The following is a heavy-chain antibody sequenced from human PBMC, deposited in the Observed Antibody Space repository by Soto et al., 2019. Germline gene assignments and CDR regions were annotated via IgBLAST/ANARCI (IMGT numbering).Heavy chain of an antibody. CDR2: IHSSGST. J-gene: IGHJ4*02. Sequence: QAQLQESGPGLVKTSETLSLTCTVSDGSVSSGNYYWTWIRQPPGKGLEWIGYIHSSGSTLYNPSLKSRVFISVDTYMNQFSLKLTSVTAADTALYFCARDSLALFDSWGQGTLVTVSS. D-gene: IGHD5-12*01. V-gene: IGHV4-61*01. CDR3: ARDSLALFDS. CDR1: DGSVSSGNYY.